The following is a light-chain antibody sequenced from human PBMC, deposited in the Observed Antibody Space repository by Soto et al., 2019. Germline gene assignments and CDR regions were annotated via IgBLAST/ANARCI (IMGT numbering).Light chain of an antibody. J-gene: IGKJ2*01. V-gene: IGKV3-15*01. CDR2: GAS. CDR1: QSVSDN. Sequence: VVMTQSPATLYVSPGERVTLSCRASQSVSDNLAWYQQKPGQAPRLLIYGASTRATGIRARFSGSGSGTEFTLIISSLPSEDVAVYFFQQSNNWPYTFGQGTKLDIK. CDR3: QQSNNWPYT.